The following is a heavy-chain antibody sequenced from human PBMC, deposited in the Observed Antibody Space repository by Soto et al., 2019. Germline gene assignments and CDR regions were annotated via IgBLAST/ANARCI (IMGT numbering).Heavy chain of an antibody. CDR2: INSDGSVS. Sequence: EVQLVESGGGLVQPGGSLRLSCAASGFTFSNYWMYWVRQAPGKGLEWVSRINSDGSVSSYADSVKDRLTISRDNVKNTLYLQMDSLRAEDTAVYYCARGDCVGGTCYSLAGSFYYYMDVWGKGTMVTVFS. CDR3: ARGDCVGGTCYSLAGSFYYYMDV. CDR1: GFTFSNYW. V-gene: IGHV3-74*02. D-gene: IGHD2-15*01. J-gene: IGHJ6*03.